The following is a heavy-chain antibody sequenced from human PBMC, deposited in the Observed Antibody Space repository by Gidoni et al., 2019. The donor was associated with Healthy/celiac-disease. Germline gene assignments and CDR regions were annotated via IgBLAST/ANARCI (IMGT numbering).Heavy chain of an antibody. D-gene: IGHD3-9*01. CDR2: IYYSGST. Sequence: QVQLQESGPGLVKPSETLSLTCTVSGGSVSSGSSYWSWIRQPPGKGLEWIGYIYYSGSTNYNPSLKSRVTISVDTSKNQFSLKLSSVTAADTAVYYCARDNYDILTGYHLYYFDYWGQGTLVTVSS. J-gene: IGHJ4*02. CDR1: GGSVSSGSSY. V-gene: IGHV4-61*01. CDR3: ARDNYDILTGYHLYYFDY.